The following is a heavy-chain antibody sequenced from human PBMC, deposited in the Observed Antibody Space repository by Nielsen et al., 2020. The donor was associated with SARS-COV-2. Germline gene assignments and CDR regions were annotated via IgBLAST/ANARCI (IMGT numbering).Heavy chain of an antibody. CDR2: IWYDGSEI. Sequence: GESLKISCAASGFTFGSYGMHWVRQAPGKGLEWLAVIWYDGSEIYYADSVNGRSTISRDTSKNTLYLQMNSLRVEDTAVYYCTRAPYSSGDFDFWGQGTLVTVSS. J-gene: IGHJ4*02. CDR1: GFTFGSYG. D-gene: IGHD6-25*01. CDR3: TRAPYSSGDFDF. V-gene: IGHV3-33*01.